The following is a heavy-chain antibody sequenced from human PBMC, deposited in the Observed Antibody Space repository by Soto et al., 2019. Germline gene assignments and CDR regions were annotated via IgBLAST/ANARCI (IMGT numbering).Heavy chain of an antibody. D-gene: IGHD3-3*01. J-gene: IGHJ3*02. Sequence: EVQLLESGGGLVQPGGSLRLSCAASGFTFSSYAMSWVRQAPGKGLEWVSAISGSGGSTYYADSVKGRFTISRDNSKNPLYLQMNSLRAEDTAVYYCAKDTPPYYDFWSGYLPLAFDIWGQGTMVTVSS. CDR3: AKDTPPYYDFWSGYLPLAFDI. CDR2: ISGSGGST. V-gene: IGHV3-23*01. CDR1: GFTFSSYA.